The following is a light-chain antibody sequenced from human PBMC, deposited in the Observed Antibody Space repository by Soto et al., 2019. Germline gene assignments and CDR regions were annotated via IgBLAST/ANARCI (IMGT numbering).Light chain of an antibody. CDR1: SSDVGGYNY. CDR2: AVT. V-gene: IGLV2-14*01. CDR3: GTWDINLSVVV. Sequence: QAVVTQPASVSGSPGQSITISCTGTSSDVGGYNYVSWYQQHPGKAPKLMIYAVTDRPSGVSSRFSGSKSGNTASLTISGLQAEDEADYYCGTWDINLSVVVFGGGTKLTVL. J-gene: IGLJ2*01.